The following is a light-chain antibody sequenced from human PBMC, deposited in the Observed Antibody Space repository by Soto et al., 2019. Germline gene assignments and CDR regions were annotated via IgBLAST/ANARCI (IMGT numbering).Light chain of an antibody. J-gene: IGKJ5*01. V-gene: IGKV3D-15*01. Sequence: IVTTQSRTTLSVSPGERPTLSCRSGRSANSNYLAWYPQKPGQAPRLLIYGTSKRHTDIPDRFSGSGSGTEFTLTISSLQPEDLATYYCQQHGQWPITFGQGTRLDIK. CDR1: RSANSN. CDR2: GTS. CDR3: QQHGQWPIT.